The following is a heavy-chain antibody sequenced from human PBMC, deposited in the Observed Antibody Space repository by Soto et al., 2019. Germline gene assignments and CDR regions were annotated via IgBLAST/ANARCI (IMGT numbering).Heavy chain of an antibody. V-gene: IGHV2-70*11. CDR2: IDWDDDK. CDR3: ARTTVTTDY. J-gene: IGHJ4*02. Sequence: SGPTLVNPTQTLTLTCTFSGFSLSTSGVCVSWIRQPPGKALEWLARIDWDDDKYYSASLKTRLTISKDTSKNQVVLTMTDMDPVDTATYYSARTTVTTDYCGKATLLTRSS. D-gene: IGHD4-17*01. CDR1: GFSLSTSGVC.